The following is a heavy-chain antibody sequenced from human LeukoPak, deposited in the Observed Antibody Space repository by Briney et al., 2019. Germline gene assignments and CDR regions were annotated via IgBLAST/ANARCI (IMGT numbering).Heavy chain of an antibody. CDR3: ARGPSHIAVAGKGDY. J-gene: IGHJ4*02. V-gene: IGHV1-46*01. CDR2: FNPSGGGT. CDR1: GYTFTTYY. D-gene: IGHD6-19*01. Sequence: GASVKVSCKASGYTFTTYYMHRVRQAPGQGLEWMGIFNPSGGGTFYAQKFQGRVTMTGDTSTSTVYMELSSLRSEDTAVYYCARGPSHIAVAGKGDYWGQGTLVTVSS.